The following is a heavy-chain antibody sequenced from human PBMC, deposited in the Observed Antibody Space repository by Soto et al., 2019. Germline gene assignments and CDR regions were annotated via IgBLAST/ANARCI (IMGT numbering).Heavy chain of an antibody. D-gene: IGHD3-22*01. CDR1: GYTLTELS. Sequence: AAVKVSCKVSGYTLTELSMHWVRQAPGKGLEWMGGFDPEDGETIYAQKFQGRVTMTEDTSTDTAYMELSSLRSEDTAVYYCATAGYYDSSGFTFDYWGQGTLVTVSS. CDR3: ATAGYYDSSGFTFDY. CDR2: FDPEDGET. V-gene: IGHV1-24*01. J-gene: IGHJ4*02.